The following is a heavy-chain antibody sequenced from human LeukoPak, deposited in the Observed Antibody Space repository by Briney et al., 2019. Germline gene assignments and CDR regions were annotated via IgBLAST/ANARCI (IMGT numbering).Heavy chain of an antibody. J-gene: IGHJ4*02. CDR1: GFTFSSYA. V-gene: IGHV3-23*01. D-gene: IGHD6-19*01. CDR3: ARDRPLQWLEY. CDR2: ISGSGGST. Sequence: PGGSLRLSCAASGFTFSSYAMSWVRQAPGKGLEWVSAISGSGGSTYYADSVKGRFTISRDNAKNSLYLQMNSLRAEDTAVYYCARDRPLQWLEYWGQGTLVTVSS.